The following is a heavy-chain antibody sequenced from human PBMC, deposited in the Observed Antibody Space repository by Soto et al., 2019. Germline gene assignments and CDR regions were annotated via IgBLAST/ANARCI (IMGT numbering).Heavy chain of an antibody. D-gene: IGHD4-4*01. CDR1: GGSFSGYY. CDR3: ARGVTVLDYYYYYGMDV. V-gene: IGHV4-34*01. J-gene: IGHJ6*01. CDR2: INHSGST. Sequence: SETLSLTCAVYGGSFSGYYCSWILQPPGKGLEWIGEINHSGSTNYNPSLKSRVTISVDTSKNQFSLKLSSVTAADTAVYYCARGVTVLDYYYYYGMDVWGQGTKVTVSS.